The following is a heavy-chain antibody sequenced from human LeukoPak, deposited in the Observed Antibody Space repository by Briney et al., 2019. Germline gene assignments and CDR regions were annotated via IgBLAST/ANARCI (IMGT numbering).Heavy chain of an antibody. D-gene: IGHD2-21*01. J-gene: IGHJ6*04. CDR3: AGRLSSDYSYMDV. CDR1: GFTFSSYE. V-gene: IGHV3-48*03. CDR2: IRSSGSLI. Sequence: GGSLRLSRAASGFTFSSYEMNWVRQAPGKGLEWVSHIRSSGSLIFYADSVKGRLTISRDNAKNSLYLQMNSVRAEDTSIYYCAGRLSSDYSYMDVWGKGTTVTVSS.